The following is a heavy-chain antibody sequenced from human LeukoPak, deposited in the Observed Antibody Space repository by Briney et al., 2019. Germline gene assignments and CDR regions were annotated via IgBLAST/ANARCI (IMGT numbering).Heavy chain of an antibody. CDR3: ARGPSFSGYDPPGDY. J-gene: IGHJ4*02. CDR1: GGSISSYY. CDR2: INTSGST. D-gene: IGHD5-12*01. Sequence: PSETLSLTCTVSGGSISSYYWSWIRQPARKGLEWLGRINTSGSTNYIPSLKSRITMSVDTSKNQFSLKLSSVTAADTAVYYCARGPSFSGYDPPGDYWGQGTLVTVSS. V-gene: IGHV4-4*07.